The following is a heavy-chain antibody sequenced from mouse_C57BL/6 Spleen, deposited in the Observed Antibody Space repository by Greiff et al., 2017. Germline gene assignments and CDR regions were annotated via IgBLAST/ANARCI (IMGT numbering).Heavy chain of an antibody. V-gene: IGHV1-64*01. CDR3: AREGAYYSPEDY. D-gene: IGHD2-12*01. CDR1: GYTFTSYW. J-gene: IGHJ4*01. Sequence: QVQLQQSGAELVKPGASVKLSCKASGYTFTSYWMHWVKQRPGQGLEWIGMIHPDSGSTNYNEKFKSKATLTVDKSSSTAYMQLSSLTSDDSAVYYCAREGAYYSPEDYWGQGTSVTVSS. CDR2: IHPDSGST.